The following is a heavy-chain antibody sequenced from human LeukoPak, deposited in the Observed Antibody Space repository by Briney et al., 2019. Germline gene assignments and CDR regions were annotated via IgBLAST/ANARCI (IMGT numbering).Heavy chain of an antibody. Sequence: GASVTVSFTSSAYTFTIYYIHWVRQAPGQGLEWMGIINTSGGSTSYAQKCQGRVTMTRDTSTSTVYMELSSLRSEDTAVYYGARDRPPNYFDDWGQGTLVTVSS. CDR3: ARDRPPNYFDD. CDR1: AYTFTIYY. V-gene: IGHV1-46*01. CDR2: INTSGGST. J-gene: IGHJ4*02.